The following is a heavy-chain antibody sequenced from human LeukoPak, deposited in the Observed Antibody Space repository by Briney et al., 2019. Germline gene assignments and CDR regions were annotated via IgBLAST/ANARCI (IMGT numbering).Heavy chain of an antibody. J-gene: IGHJ4*02. V-gene: IGHV3-48*01. D-gene: IGHD5-12*01. CDR2: ISSSSSTI. CDR3: AKGYSGYEIDY. Sequence: PGGSLRLSCAASGFTFSSYSMNWVRQAPGKGLEWVSYISSSSSTIYYADSVKGRFTISRDNAKNSLYLQMNSLRGEDTAVYHCAKGYSGYEIDYWGQGTLVTVSS. CDR1: GFTFSSYS.